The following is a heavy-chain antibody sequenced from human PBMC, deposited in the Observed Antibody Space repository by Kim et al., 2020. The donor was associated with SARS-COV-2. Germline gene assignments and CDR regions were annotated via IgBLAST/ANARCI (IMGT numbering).Heavy chain of an antibody. CDR1: GFTFITDD. J-gene: IGHJ5*02. V-gene: IGHV3-23*01. CDR2: ITDSGDKT. Sequence: GGSLRLSCAASGFTFITDDMNWVRQAPGKGLEWVSTITDSGDKTYYAASVNGRFTISRDNSKNTLYLQMNSLGADDTAIYYCAPRRRLDPWGQGTLVTVSS. CDR3: APRRRLDP.